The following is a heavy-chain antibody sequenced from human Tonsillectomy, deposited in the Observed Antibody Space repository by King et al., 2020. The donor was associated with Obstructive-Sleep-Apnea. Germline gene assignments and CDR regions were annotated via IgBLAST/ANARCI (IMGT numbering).Heavy chain of an antibody. D-gene: IGHD3-22*01. CDR3: ARERDYYDSSAYAFDI. V-gene: IGHV4-31*03. CDR1: VGSISSGGYY. Sequence: QLQESGPGLVKPSQTLSLTCTVSVGSISSGGYYWSWIPHHPGKGLEWSGSIYYSGSPYYNPSLKSRVTISVDTSKNPFSLKLSSVTAADTAVYYCARERDYYDSSAYAFDIWGQGTMVTVSS. CDR2: IYYSGSP. J-gene: IGHJ3*02.